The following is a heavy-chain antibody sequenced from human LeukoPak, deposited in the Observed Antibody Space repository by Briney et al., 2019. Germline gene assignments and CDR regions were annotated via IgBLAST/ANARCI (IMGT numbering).Heavy chain of an antibody. V-gene: IGHV3-23*01. D-gene: IGHD4-17*01. CDR3: AKDDDDGDHVVVDH. J-gene: IGHJ4*02. Sequence: QSGGSLILSCAASGFTFRTYAMGWVRQAPGKGLEWVSLISGSGGSTYYADSVKGRFTVSRDNSKNTEYLQMNSLRAEDTAIYYCAKDDDDGDHVVVDHWGQGTLVTVSS. CDR2: ISGSGGST. CDR1: GFTFRTYA.